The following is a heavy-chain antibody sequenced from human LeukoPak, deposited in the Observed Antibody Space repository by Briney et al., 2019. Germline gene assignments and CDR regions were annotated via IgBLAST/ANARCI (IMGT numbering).Heavy chain of an antibody. CDR2: TDPIGGST. D-gene: IGHD4-11*01. J-gene: IGHJ4*02. CDR3: ARWTTTYLDY. Sequence: ASVKVSCKASGDTFTNYYIHWVRQAPGQGLEWMGITDPIGGSTNYAQKFQGRVTMTRDTSTSTVYMELSSLRSEDSAVYYCARWTTTYLDYWGQGTLVTVSS. V-gene: IGHV1-46*01. CDR1: GDTFTNYY.